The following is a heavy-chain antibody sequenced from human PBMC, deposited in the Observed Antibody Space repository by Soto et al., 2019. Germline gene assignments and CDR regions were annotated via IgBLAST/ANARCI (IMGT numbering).Heavy chain of an antibody. CDR2: IWYDGSNK. J-gene: IGHJ2*01. D-gene: IGHD3-16*02. CDR1: EFIFSSYG. Sequence: QVQLVESGGGVVQPGRSLRLSCAASEFIFSSYGMHWVRQAPGKGLEWVAVIWYDGSNKNYADSVKGRFTISRDNSKNTLYLQMNSLRAEDTAVYYCARVGTPGIIGVWYLDLWGRGTLVTVSS. CDR3: ARVGTPGIIGVWYLDL. V-gene: IGHV3-33*01.